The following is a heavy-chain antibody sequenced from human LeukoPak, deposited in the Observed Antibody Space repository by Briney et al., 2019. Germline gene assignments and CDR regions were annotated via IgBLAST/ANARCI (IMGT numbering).Heavy chain of an antibody. CDR2: ISSKNTI. V-gene: IGHV3-48*01. J-gene: IGHJ3*02. CDR3: AREDYGDYVYAFDI. CDR1: GFTFSSYC. D-gene: IGHD4-17*01. Sequence: GGSLRLSCAASGFTFSSYCMNCVRQAPGKGLEWVSYISSKNTIYYADSVKGRFTISRDNAKNSLYLQMNSLRAEDTAVYYCAREDYGDYVYAFDIWGQGTMVTVSS.